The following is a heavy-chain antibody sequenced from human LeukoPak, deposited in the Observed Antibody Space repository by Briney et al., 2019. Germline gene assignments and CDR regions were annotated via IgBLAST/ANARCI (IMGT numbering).Heavy chain of an antibody. CDR3: ARMYYYDSSSYNDAFDI. CDR1: GYTFTSYG. CDR2: ISAYNGNT. Sequence: GASVKVSCKASGYTFTSYGISWVRQAPGQGLEWMGWISAYNGNTNYAQKLQGRVTMPTDTSTSTAYMQLRSLRSDDTAVYYCARMYYYDSSSYNDAFDIWVQGTMVTVSS. V-gene: IGHV1-18*01. D-gene: IGHD3-22*01. J-gene: IGHJ3*02.